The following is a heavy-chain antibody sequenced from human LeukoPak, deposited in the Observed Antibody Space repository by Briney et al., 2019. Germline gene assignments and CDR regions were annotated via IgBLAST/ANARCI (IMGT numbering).Heavy chain of an antibody. CDR3: AKDIGYSSSWYNWFDP. D-gene: IGHD6-13*01. J-gene: IGHJ5*02. CDR1: GFTSSDYY. V-gene: IGHV3-11*04. CDR2: ISSVTNTI. Sequence: GGSRGLSCAASGFTSSDYYMSWMRQAPGKGPECVSYISSVTNTIYYADSVKGRFTISRDNSKNTLYLQMNSLRAEDTAVYYCAKDIGYSSSWYNWFDPWGQGTLVTVSS.